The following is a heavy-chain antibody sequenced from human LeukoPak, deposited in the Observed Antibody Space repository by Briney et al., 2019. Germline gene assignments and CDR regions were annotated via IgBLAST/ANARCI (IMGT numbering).Heavy chain of an antibody. CDR1: GGSFSGYY. D-gene: IGHD2-15*01. J-gene: IGHJ4*02. Sequence: SETLSLTCAVYGGSFSGYYWSWIRQPPGKGLEWIGEINHSGSTNYNPSLKSRVTISVDTSKNQFSLKLSSVTAADTAVYYCARAMVVVAATGYFDYWGLGTLLTVSS. CDR2: INHSGST. CDR3: ARAMVVVAATGYFDY. V-gene: IGHV4-34*01.